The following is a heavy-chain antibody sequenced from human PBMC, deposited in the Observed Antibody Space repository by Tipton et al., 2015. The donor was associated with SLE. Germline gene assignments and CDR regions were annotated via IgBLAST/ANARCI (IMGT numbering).Heavy chain of an antibody. CDR3: ARPFGQQQFWNAFDI. V-gene: IGHV4-59*08. CDR2: IYYSGST. CDR1: GDSISNNYF. D-gene: IGHD3-3*02. Sequence: TLSLTCAVSGDSISNNYFWGWIRQPPGKGLEWIGYIYYSGSTNYNPSLKSRVTISVDTSKNQFSLKLSSVTAADTAVYYCARPFGQQQFWNAFDIWGQGTMVTVSS. J-gene: IGHJ3*02.